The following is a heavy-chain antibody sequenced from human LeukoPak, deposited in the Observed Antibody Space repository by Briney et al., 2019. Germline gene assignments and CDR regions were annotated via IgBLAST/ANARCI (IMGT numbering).Heavy chain of an antibody. J-gene: IGHJ4*02. CDR1: GGSISDYY. CDR3: ARWGSNMAREKGDH. CDR2: IYYSGIT. Sequence: SSETLSLTCTVFGGSISDYYWSWIRQPPGKGLEWIGYIYYSGITNYNPSLKTRVTILVDTSKNQFSLKLSSVTAADTAVYYCARWGSNMAREKGDHWGQGTLVTVSS. D-gene: IGHD3-10*01. V-gene: IGHV4-59*08.